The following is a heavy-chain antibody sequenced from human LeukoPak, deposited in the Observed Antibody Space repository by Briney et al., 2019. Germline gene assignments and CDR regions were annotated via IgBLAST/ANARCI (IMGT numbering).Heavy chain of an antibody. D-gene: IGHD6-13*01. V-gene: IGHV3-23*01. CDR1: GFTLSTYA. CDR3: AKSPRSAADNWFDP. Sequence: GGSLRLSCAASGFTLSTYAMNWVRQAPGKGLEWVSGISAGGGSTYYANSVKGRFTISRDNSKNALYLQMDSLTVEDTAVYYCAKSPRSAADNWFDPWGQGTLVTVSS. J-gene: IGHJ5*02. CDR2: ISAGGGST.